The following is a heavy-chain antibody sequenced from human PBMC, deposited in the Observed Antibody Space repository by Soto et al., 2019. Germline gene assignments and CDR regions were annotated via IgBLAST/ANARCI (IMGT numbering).Heavy chain of an antibody. CDR3: ATQPVTLVRGAGWFDP. V-gene: IGHV4-39*01. D-gene: IGHD3-10*01. CDR1: GGSISSSSYY. J-gene: IGHJ5*02. Sequence: QLQLQESGPGLVKPSETLSLTCTVSGGSISSSSYYWGWIRQPPGKGLEWIGSIYYSGSTYYNPSPPSRGPISVDTSKNQFSLKLSSVSAADTAVYYCATQPVTLVRGAGWFDPWGQGTLVTVSS. CDR2: IYYSGST.